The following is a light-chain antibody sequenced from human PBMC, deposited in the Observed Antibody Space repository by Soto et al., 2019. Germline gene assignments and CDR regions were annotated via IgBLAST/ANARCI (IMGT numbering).Light chain of an antibody. J-gene: IGKJ1*01. CDR1: QSISSW. CDR2: KAS. Sequence: DIQMTQSPSTLSASVGDRVTITCRASQSISSWLAWYQQKPGKAPKLLIYKASSLESGVPSRFSGSGSGTEVTITISSLQPDDFATYYCQQYSIYPWTFGQGTKVEIK. CDR3: QQYSIYPWT. V-gene: IGKV1-5*03.